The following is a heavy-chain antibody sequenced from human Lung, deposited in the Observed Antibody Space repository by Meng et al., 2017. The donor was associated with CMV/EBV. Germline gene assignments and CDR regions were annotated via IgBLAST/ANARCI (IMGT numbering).Heavy chain of an antibody. J-gene: IGHJ5*02. CDR2: IKSDGSST. D-gene: IGHD3-22*01. CDR3: ARAYDSSGYLNWFDP. V-gene: IGHV3-74*01. Sequence: GFTFSSYWMHWVRQAPGKGLVWVSRIKSDGSSTSYADSVKGRFTISRDNAKNTLYLQMNSLRAEDTAVYYCARAYDSSGYLNWFDPWGQGTLVTVSS. CDR1: GFTFSSYW.